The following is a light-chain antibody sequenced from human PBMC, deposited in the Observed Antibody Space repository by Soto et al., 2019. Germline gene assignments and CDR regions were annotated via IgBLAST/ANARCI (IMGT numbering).Light chain of an antibody. CDR1: QTIGSY. J-gene: IGKJ1*01. CDR3: QQSYNYPLT. Sequence: SQSPSSPDASLRDRLAITCRASQTIGSYVNWYRQKSGVAPELLIYDASTLQSGVPSRFRGGAPGTDFTLTISSLQLDDFATYYCQQSYNYPLTFGQGTKVDIK. V-gene: IGKV1-39*01. CDR2: DAS.